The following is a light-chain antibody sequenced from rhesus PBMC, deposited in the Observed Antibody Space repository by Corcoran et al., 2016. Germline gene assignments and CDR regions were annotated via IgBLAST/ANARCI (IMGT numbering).Light chain of an antibody. J-gene: IGKJ1*01. CDR1: QGLGTW. CDR3: QQCNSPPWT. V-gene: IGKV1-21*01. Sequence: DIQMTQSPSSLSASVGERVTITCRASQGLGTWLAWYQVKPGKAPKLPIYKAASLQGGVPSRFSGIGAGTDFTLTSSSQQPDDFATYYCQQCNSPPWTFGQVTKVEI. CDR2: KAA.